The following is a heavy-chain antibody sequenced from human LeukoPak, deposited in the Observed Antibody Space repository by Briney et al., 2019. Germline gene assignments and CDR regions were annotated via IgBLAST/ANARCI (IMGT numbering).Heavy chain of an antibody. D-gene: IGHD2-2*01. CDR1: GFTFSSYG. CDR3: ATLVVPTSLNYYYGMDV. CDR2: ISYDGSNK. J-gene: IGHJ6*04. V-gene: IGHV3-30*03. Sequence: GRSLRLSCAASGFTFSSYGMHWVRQAPGKGLEWVAVISYDGSNKYCADSVKGRFTISRDNSKNTLYLQMNSLRAEDTAVYYCATLVVPTSLNYYYGMDVWGKGTTVTVSS.